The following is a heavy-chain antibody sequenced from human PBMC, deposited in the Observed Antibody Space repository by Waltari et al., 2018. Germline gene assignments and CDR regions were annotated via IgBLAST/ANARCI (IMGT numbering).Heavy chain of an antibody. Sequence: QVHLQQWGAGLLKPSAPLSLTCAVYGGSFRGYYWRGIRHPPGKGLEWIGEINHRGRTNYNPSLKSRVTISVDTSKNQFSLKLSSVTAADTAVYYCASAGGLGCYDYYADYWGQGTLVTVSS. D-gene: IGHD5-12*01. CDR2: INHRGRT. CDR1: GGSFRGYY. J-gene: IGHJ4*02. V-gene: IGHV4-34*01. CDR3: ASAGGLGCYDYYADY.